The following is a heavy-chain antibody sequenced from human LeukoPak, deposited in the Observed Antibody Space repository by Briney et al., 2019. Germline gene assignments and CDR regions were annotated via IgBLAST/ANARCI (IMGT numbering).Heavy chain of an antibody. V-gene: IGHV1-46*01. Sequence: ASVKVSCKASGYTFTTFYIHWVRQAPGQGLEWMGKGNPTSGISTYAQEFQGRVTMTRDTSTSTVYMELSSLRSDDAAVYLCARERGYCSGSACYGSDYWGQGTLVTVSS. CDR1: GYTFTTFY. D-gene: IGHD2-2*01. J-gene: IGHJ4*02. CDR3: ARERGYCSGSACYGSDY. CDR2: GNPTSGIS.